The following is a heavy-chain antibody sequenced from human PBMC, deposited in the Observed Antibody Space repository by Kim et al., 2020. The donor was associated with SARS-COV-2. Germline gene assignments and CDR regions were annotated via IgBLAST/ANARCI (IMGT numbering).Heavy chain of an antibody. J-gene: IGHJ6*02. CDR2: INPNSGGT. Sequence: ASVKVSCKASGYTFTGYYMHWVRQAPGQGLEWMGRINPNSGGTNYAQKFQGRVTMTRDTSISTAYMELSRLRSDDTAVYYCARGSGAAAYRNYYYGMDVWGQGTTVTVSS. V-gene: IGHV1-2*06. CDR3: ARGSGAAAYRNYYYGMDV. D-gene: IGHD6-13*01. CDR1: GYTFTGYY.